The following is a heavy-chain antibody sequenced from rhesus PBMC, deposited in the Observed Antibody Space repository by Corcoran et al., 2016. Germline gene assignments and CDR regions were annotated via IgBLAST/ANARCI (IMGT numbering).Heavy chain of an antibody. CDR3: ARRRVTTVGAAY. V-gene: IGHV1-138*01. J-gene: IGHJ4*01. Sequence: QVQLVQSGAEVMKPGSSVRVSCTASGYTFTDYYMHWVRQAPGQGLEGRGENNQNTGGTNNAQEFQGRVTMTRDTSTSTAYMELSSLRSEDTAVYYCARRRVTTVGAAYWGQGVLVTVSS. CDR2: NNQNTGGT. D-gene: IGHD4-29*01. CDR1: GYTFTDYY.